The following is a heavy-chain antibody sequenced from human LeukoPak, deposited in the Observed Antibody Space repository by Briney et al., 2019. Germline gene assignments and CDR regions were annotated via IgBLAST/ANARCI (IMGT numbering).Heavy chain of an antibody. CDR2: ISSSRYI. CDR1: GFTFSSYS. D-gene: IGHD6-13*01. J-gene: IGHJ4*02. Sequence: PGGSLRLSCAASGFTFSSYSMNWVRQAPGKGLEWVSSISSSRYIYYADSVKGRFTISRDNAKNSLYLQMNSLRAEDTAVYYCARDLTYSSSWYWTFDYWGQGTLVTVSS. V-gene: IGHV3-21*01. CDR3: ARDLTYSSSWYWTFDY.